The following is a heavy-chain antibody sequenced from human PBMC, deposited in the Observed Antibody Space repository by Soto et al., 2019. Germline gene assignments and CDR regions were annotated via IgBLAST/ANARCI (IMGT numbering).Heavy chain of an antibody. CDR1: GFTFSNYA. V-gene: IGHV3-23*01. D-gene: IGHD6-19*01. Sequence: GGSLRLSCAASGFTFSNYAMSWVRQAPGKGLEWVSAIGVGGGSTYYADSVMGRFTISRDNSKNTLYLQMNSLRAEDTAVYYCAKTPRYSSGWYYFDSWGQGTLVTVSS. CDR3: AKTPRYSSGWYYFDS. J-gene: IGHJ4*02. CDR2: IGVGGGST.